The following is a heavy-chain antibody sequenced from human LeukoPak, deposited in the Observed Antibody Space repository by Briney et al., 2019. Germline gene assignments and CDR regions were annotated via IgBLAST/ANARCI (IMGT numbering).Heavy chain of an antibody. CDR3: AGTPWFGELTLDY. CDR2: VVVGSGNT. V-gene: IGHV1-58*02. Sequence: ASVKVSCKASGFTFTSSTIQWVRQARGQRLEWIGWVVVGSGNTNYAQKFQERVIITRDMSTTTVYMELSSLRSEDTAVYYCAGTPWFGELTLDYWGQGTLVTVSS. D-gene: IGHD3-10*01. J-gene: IGHJ4*02. CDR1: GFTFTSST.